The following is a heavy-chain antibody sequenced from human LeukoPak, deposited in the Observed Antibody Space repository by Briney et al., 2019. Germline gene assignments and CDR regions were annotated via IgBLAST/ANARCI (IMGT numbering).Heavy chain of an antibody. J-gene: IGHJ4*02. CDR3: ARDNGSSSPYFDY. Sequence: TGGSLRLSCAASGFTFSSYSMNWVRQAPGKGLEWVSSISSSSSYIYYADSVKGRFTISRDNAKNSLYLQMNSLRAEDTAVYYCARDNGSSSPYFDYWGQGTLVTVSS. CDR1: GFTFSSYS. CDR2: ISSSSSYI. V-gene: IGHV3-21*01. D-gene: IGHD6-6*01.